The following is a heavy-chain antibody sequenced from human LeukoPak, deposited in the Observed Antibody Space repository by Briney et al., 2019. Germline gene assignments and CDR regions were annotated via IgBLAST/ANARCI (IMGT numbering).Heavy chain of an antibody. Sequence: PGGSLRLSCAASGFTFSSYAMHWVRQAPGKGLEFVSAISSNGGSTYYADSVKGRFTISRDNSKNTLYLQMSSLRAEDTAVYYCVGRYCSSTSCPYYFDYWGQGTLVTVSS. CDR1: GFTFSSYA. CDR3: VGRYCSSTSCPYYFDY. J-gene: IGHJ4*02. D-gene: IGHD2-2*01. V-gene: IGHV3-64D*06. CDR2: ISSNGGST.